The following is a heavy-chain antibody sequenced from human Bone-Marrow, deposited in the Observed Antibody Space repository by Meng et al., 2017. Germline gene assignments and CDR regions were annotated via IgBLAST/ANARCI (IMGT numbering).Heavy chain of an antibody. V-gene: IGHV3-15*01. CDR3: ATGAAAADH. CDR2: IKRNSDGGTI. J-gene: IGHJ4*02. D-gene: IGHD6-13*01. Sequence: WIRQPPGKGLEWVGRIKRNSDGGTIDYAAPVKGRFTISRDDSKNTLYLQMDSLITEDTAVYFCATGAAAADHWGQGTLVTVSS.